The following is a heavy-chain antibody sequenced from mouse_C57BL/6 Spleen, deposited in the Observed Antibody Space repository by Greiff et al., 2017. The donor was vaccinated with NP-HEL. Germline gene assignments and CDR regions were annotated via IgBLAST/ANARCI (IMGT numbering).Heavy chain of an antibody. J-gene: IGHJ4*01. CDR3: ARGGTTVVATRYYAMDY. CDR1: GYTFTSYG. CDR2: IYPRSGNT. D-gene: IGHD1-1*01. Sequence: QVQLQQSGAELARPGASVKLSCKASGYTFTSYGISWVKQRTGQGLEWIGEIYPRSGNTYYNEKFKGKATLTADKSSSTAYMELRSLTSEDSAVYFCARGGTTVVATRYYAMDYWGQGASVSVSS. V-gene: IGHV1-81*01.